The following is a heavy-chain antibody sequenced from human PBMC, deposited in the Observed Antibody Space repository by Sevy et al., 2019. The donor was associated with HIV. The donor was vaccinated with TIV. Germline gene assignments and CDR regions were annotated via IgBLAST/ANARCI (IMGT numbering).Heavy chain of an antibody. D-gene: IGHD6-13*01. V-gene: IGHV3-11*06. Sequence: GGSLRLSCAASGFTFSDYYMTWIRQAPGKGLEWVSYISSGSTYINYADSVKGRFTISRDNAKNSLYLQMNSLRAEDTAVYYCAKDSRVYSSSHFDYWGQGTLVIVSS. CDR3: AKDSRVYSSSHFDY. CDR2: ISSGSTYI. CDR1: GFTFSDYY. J-gene: IGHJ4*02.